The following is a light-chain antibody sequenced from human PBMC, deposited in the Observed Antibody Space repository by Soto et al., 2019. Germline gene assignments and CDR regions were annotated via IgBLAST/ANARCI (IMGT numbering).Light chain of an antibody. CDR3: QQRSNWTLT. CDR1: QSVSGN. J-gene: IGKJ4*01. V-gene: IGKV3-11*01. CDR2: GAS. Sequence: EIVMTQSPPTLSVSPGEGATVFCGASQSVSGNLAWYQQKPGQAPRLLIYGASSRATGIPDRFSGSGSGTDFTLTISSLEPEDFAVYYCQQRSNWTLTFGGGTKVDI.